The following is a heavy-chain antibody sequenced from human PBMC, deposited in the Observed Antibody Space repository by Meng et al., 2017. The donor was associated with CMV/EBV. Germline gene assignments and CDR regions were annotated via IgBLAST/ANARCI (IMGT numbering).Heavy chain of an antibody. J-gene: IGHJ4*02. Sequence: QVPLPEAGPGLGTPSQTLSLACTASGGSIRSGDYSWSLIRQPPGKGLECIGYIYYSGSTYYNPSLKSRVTISVDTSKNQFSLKLSSVTAADTAVYYCARTGEYPTFDYWGQGTLVTVSS. D-gene: IGHD2/OR15-2a*01. CDR2: IYYSGST. CDR1: GGSIRSGDYS. V-gene: IGHV4-30-4*08. CDR3: ARTGEYPTFDY.